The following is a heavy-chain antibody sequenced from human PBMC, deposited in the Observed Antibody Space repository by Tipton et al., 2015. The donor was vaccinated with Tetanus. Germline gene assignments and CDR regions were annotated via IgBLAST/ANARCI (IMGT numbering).Heavy chain of an antibody. Sequence: SLRLSCAASGFTFSSSGMHWVRQAPGKGLEWVSFIWNDGRNKDYADSVKGRFTISRDNSKNTLYLQMNSLRAEDMAVYYCVRVWYSGSYRAEYFQHWGQGTLVTVSS. V-gene: IGHV3-33*01. CDR1: GFTFSSSG. D-gene: IGHD1-26*01. CDR3: VRVWYSGSYRAEYFQH. J-gene: IGHJ1*01. CDR2: IWNDGRNK.